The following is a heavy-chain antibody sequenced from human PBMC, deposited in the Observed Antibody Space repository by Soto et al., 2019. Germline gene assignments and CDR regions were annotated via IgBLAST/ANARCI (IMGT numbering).Heavy chain of an antibody. CDR1: GYTFTSYA. J-gene: IGHJ4*02. CDR3: AVSTVTAFDY. Sequence: ASVKVSCKASGYTFTSYAMHWVRQAPGQRLEWMGRNKAGNGNTKYSHKFHGRVTITRYTSASTAYMVLSSFSSEDTAVYYCAVSTVTAFDYWGQGTLVTVSS. V-gene: IGHV1-3*01. D-gene: IGHD4-17*01. CDR2: NKAGNGNT.